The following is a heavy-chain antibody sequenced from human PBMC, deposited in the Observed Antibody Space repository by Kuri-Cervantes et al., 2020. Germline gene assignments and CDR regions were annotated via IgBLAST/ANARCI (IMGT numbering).Heavy chain of an antibody. CDR3: ARVDYGDVGGY. Sequence: GSLRLSCPVSGGSISSSSYYWGWIRQPPGKGLEWIGSIYYSGSTYYNPSLKSRVTISVDTSKNQFSLKLGSVTAADTAVYYCARVDYGDVGGYWGQGTLVTVSS. CDR1: GGSISSSSYY. V-gene: IGHV4-39*01. J-gene: IGHJ4*02. CDR2: IYYSGST. D-gene: IGHD4-17*01.